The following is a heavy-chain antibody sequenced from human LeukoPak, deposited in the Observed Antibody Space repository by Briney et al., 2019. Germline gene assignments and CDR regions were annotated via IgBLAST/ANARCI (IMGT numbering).Heavy chain of an antibody. D-gene: IGHD3-10*01. J-gene: IGHJ6*02. CDR1: GFAFRTYG. V-gene: IGHV3-30*18. CDR2: ISYDGSEK. Sequence: GGSLRLSCAASGFAFRTYGMHWVRQAPGKGLEWVAVISYDGSEKHNADSVKGRFTISRDNSNNMLYLEMNSLRTEDTAVYYCAKDRGGTMVRGVYYYYGMDDWGQGTTVTVSS. CDR3: AKDRGGTMVRGVYYYYGMDD.